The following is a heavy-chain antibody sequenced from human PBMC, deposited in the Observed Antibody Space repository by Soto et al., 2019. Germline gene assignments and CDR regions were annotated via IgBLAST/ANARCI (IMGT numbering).Heavy chain of an antibody. D-gene: IGHD6-19*01. CDR2: ISGYNGNT. CDR3: ARFIMVGGWFDPNYYHGMDV. CDR1: GYTFSNYG. J-gene: IGHJ6*02. V-gene: IGHV1-18*01. Sequence: QVQLVQSGAEVKKPGASVTVSCKTSGYTFSNYGINWVRQAPGQGLEWMGWISGYNGNTNYAQTVQSRVTMTTDTSTGTVYMELRSLTSDDTAIYYCARFIMVGGWFDPNYYHGMDVWGQGTTVTVSS.